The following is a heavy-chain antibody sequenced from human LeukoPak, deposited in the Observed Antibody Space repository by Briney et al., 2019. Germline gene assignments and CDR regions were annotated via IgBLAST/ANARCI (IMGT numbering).Heavy chain of an antibody. Sequence: ASVKVSCKVSGYTVSELSIHWVRQAPGKGLEWMGGFDTEDGETIYAQNFQGRVTMIQDTSTDTAYMELSSLKSDDTAVYYCETSNAIMSNHYGLDVWGQGTTVTVSS. V-gene: IGHV1-24*01. CDR1: GYTVSELS. D-gene: IGHD3-16*01. CDR3: ETSNAIMSNHYGLDV. J-gene: IGHJ6*02. CDR2: FDTEDGET.